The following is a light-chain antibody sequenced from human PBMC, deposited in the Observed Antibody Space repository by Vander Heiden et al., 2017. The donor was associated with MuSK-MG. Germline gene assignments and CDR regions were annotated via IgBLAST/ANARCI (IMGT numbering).Light chain of an antibody. V-gene: IGLV1-40*01. CDR2: GNT. CDR1: SSNIGTGYD. J-gene: IGLJ2*01. CDR3: QSFDSSLRV. Sequence: SVLTQPPSVSGAPGQTVTISCTGSSSNIGTGYDVLWYQHLPETAPRLLIYGNTIRPSGVPDRFSSSKSGTSASLAITGLQADDEGDYYCQSFDSSLRVFGGGTKLTVL.